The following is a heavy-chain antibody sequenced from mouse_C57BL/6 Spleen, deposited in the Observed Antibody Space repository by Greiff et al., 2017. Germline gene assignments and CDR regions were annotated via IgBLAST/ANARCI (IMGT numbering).Heavy chain of an antibody. V-gene: IGHV3-6*01. J-gene: IGHJ1*03. Sequence: VQLPESGPCLVKPSQSLSPTFSFTGYSITSGYYWNWIRQFPGNKLEWMGYISYDGSHNYNPSLKNRISITRDTSKNQFFLKLNSVTTEDTATYYCASLYYYGSREGYWYFDVWGTGTTVTVSS. CDR3: ASLYYYGSREGYWYFDV. CDR2: ISYDGSH. CDR1: GYSITSGYY. D-gene: IGHD1-1*01.